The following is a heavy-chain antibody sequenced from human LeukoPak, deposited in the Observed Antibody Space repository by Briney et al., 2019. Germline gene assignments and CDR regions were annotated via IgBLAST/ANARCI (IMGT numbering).Heavy chain of an antibody. CDR2: TYYRSKWSN. V-gene: IGHV6-1*01. CDR1: GDSVSSNSVG. Sequence: SQTLSLTCAISGDSVSSNSVGWHWLRQSPSRGLEWLGRTYYRSKWSNDYALSVKSRLTFNPDTSKNQFSLQLNSVTPDDTAVYYCARSYKYGYDFWGQGTLVTVS. CDR3: ARSYKYGYDF. J-gene: IGHJ4*02. D-gene: IGHD5-24*01.